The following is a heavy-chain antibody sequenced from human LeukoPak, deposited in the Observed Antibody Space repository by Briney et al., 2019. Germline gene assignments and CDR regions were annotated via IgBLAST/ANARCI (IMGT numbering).Heavy chain of an antibody. CDR2: ISNRGSPK. J-gene: IGHJ4*02. CDR3: SRLSAMLRGPEPFYYFEY. Sequence: GGSLRLSCAASGFNVSNYEMNWVRQAPGKGLEWVSYISNRGSPKYYADSVQGRFTISRDNAKNSLFLQMNNLRAEDTAVYYCSRLSAMLRGPEPFYYFEYWGQGILVTVSS. CDR1: GFNVSNYE. D-gene: IGHD3-10*01. V-gene: IGHV3-48*03.